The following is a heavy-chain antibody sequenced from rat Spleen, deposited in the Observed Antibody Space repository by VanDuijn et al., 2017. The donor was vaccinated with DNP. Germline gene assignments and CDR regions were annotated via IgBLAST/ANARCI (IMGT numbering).Heavy chain of an antibody. CDR2: IWGNGNT. CDR1: GFSLSSYG. V-gene: IGHV2-13*01. CDR3: ATPTIAAPFAY. J-gene: IGHJ3*01. D-gene: IGHD1-2*01. Sequence: QVQLKESGPGLVQPSQTLSLTCTVSGFSLSSYGVIWVRQPPGKGLEWMGVIWGNGNTNYNSALKSRLSISRDTSKSQVYLKMISLQTEDTATYYCATPTIAAPFAYWGQGTLVTVSS.